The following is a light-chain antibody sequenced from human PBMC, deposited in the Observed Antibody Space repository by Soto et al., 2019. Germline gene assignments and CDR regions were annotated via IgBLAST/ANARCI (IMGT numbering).Light chain of an antibody. CDR3: QQFYSNPRT. Sequence: DIVMTQSPDSLAVSLGERATINCKSSQSVLYSLNNKNYLAWYQQKAGQPPKLLMYWASDRESGVPDRFSGSGSGTDFTLTISSLQAEDVAVYYCQQFYSNPRTFGGWTKVESK. CDR2: WAS. CDR1: QSVLYSLNNKNY. V-gene: IGKV4-1*01. J-gene: IGKJ4*01.